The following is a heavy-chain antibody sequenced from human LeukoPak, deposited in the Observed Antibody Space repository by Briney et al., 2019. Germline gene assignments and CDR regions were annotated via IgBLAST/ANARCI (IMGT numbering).Heavy chain of an antibody. CDR3: ARKESSIEIGGWFDP. Sequence: PSETLSLTCTVSGGSTSVYYWSWIRQPPGKGLEWIGHIYYSGSTNYNPSLKSRVTISLDTSKNQFSLKLNSLTAADTAVYYCARKESSIEIGGWFDPWGQGILVTVSS. CDR1: GGSTSVYY. D-gene: IGHD2-2*01. CDR2: IYYSGST. V-gene: IGHV4-59*01. J-gene: IGHJ5*02.